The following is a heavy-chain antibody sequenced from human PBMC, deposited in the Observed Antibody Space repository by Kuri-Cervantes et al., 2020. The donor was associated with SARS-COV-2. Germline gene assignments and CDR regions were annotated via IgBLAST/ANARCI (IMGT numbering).Heavy chain of an antibody. V-gene: IGHV3-72*01. D-gene: IGHD6-19*01. CDR3: ASAVAGLFDY. CDR2: TRKKANSYTT. J-gene: IGHJ4*02. CDR1: GFTFSDHY. Sequence: GESLKISCAASGFTFSDHYMDWVRQAPGKGLEWVGRTRKKANSYTTEYAASVKGRFTISRDDSKNSLYLQMNSLKTEDTAVYYCASAVAGLFDYWGQGTLVTVSS.